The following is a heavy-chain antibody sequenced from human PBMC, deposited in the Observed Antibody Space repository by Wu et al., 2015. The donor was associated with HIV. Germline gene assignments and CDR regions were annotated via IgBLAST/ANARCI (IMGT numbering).Heavy chain of an antibody. CDR1: GGTFSSNT. CDR2: IIPLFATT. CDR3: ARDGYCSGGSCYLSELDY. Sequence: QVQLVQSGAEVKKSGSSVKVSCKASGGTFSSNTISWMRQAPGQGLEWMGRIIPLFATTYYEQKFQGRVTITADESTSTAYMELNSLRSEDTAVYYCARDGYCSGGSCYLSELDYWGQGTLVTVSS. J-gene: IGHJ4*02. D-gene: IGHD2-15*01. V-gene: IGHV1-69*13.